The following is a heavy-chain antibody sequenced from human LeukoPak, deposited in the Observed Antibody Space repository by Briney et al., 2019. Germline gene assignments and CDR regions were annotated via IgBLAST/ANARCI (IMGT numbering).Heavy chain of an antibody. CDR1: GGTFSSYA. V-gene: IGHV1-69*04. CDR2: IIPIFGIA. Sequence: ASVKVSCKASGGTFSSYAISWVRQAPGQGLEWMGRIIPIFGIANYAQKFQGRVTITADKSTSTAHMELSSLRSEDTAVYYCAREMYCGGDCYSGSDYWGQGTLVTVSS. D-gene: IGHD2-21*02. CDR3: AREMYCGGDCYSGSDY. J-gene: IGHJ4*02.